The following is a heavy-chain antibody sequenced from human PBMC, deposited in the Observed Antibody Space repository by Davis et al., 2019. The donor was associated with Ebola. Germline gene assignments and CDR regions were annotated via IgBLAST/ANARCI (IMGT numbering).Heavy chain of an antibody. CDR3: VNNVPGDDAFDI. CDR1: GFTFSSYA. CDR2: ISYDGSNK. Sequence: GESLKISCAASGFTFSSYAMHWVRQAPGKGLEWVAVISYDGSNKYYADSVKGRFTISRDNSKNTLYLQMNSLRAEDTAVYYCVNNVPGDDAFDIWGQGTMVTVSS. V-gene: IGHV3-30-3*01. J-gene: IGHJ3*02. D-gene: IGHD7-27*01.